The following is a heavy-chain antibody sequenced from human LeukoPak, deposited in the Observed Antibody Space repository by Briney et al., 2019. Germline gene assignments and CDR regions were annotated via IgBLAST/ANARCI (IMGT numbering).Heavy chain of an antibody. CDR3: AKRAASGRLYYYYYMDV. Sequence: GGSLRLSCAASGFTFSSYGMHWVRHAPGKWLEWVAVISYDGSNKYYADSVKGRFTISRDNSKNTLYLQMNSLRAEDTAVYYCAKRAASGRLYYYYYMDVWGKGTTVTVSS. D-gene: IGHD3-10*01. CDR1: GFTFSSYG. V-gene: IGHV3-30*18. J-gene: IGHJ6*03. CDR2: ISYDGSNK.